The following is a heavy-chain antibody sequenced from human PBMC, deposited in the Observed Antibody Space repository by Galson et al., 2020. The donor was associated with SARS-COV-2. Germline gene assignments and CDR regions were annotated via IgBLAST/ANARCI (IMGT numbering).Heavy chain of an antibody. D-gene: IGHD1-26*01. Sequence: GGSLRLSCAASGFTFSSYGMHWVRQAPGKGLEWVAVISYDGNNKYYADSVKGRFTLSRDNSKNTLYLQMNSLRAEDTAVYYCAKSSGGYLYCDVWSRGTLVTVSS. J-gene: IGHJ2*01. CDR3: AKSSGGYLYCDV. CDR1: GFTFSSYG. CDR2: ISYDGNNK. V-gene: IGHV3-30*18.